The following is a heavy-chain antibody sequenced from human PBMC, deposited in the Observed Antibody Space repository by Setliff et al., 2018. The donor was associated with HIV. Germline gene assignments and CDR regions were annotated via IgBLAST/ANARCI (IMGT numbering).Heavy chain of an antibody. CDR1: GFSFDDYA. D-gene: IGHD3-3*01. CDR3: TRDRRGSTSGSGYEGGYDY. V-gene: IGHV3-49*04. Sequence: GGSLRLSCTASGFSFDDYALTWVRQAPGKGLEWVGFIRSKSIGGTTDYGASVKGRFFISRDDSKYIAYLQMNSLTTEDTAVYFCTRDRRGSTSGSGYEGGYDYWGQGTLVTVSS. CDR2: IRSKSIGGTT. J-gene: IGHJ4*02.